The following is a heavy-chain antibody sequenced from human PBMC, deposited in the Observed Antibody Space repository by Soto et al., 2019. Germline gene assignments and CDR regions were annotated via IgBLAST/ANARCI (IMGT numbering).Heavy chain of an antibody. V-gene: IGHV4-61*01. CDR3: ARAHSITISGVVIGPFDY. Sequence: SEILSLTCTVSGGSVSGGSYYWSWIRQPPGKGREGVGYIYHSGSTNYSPSLNTRVTLSVDTSKNKFSLKLSSVTAANTAVYYCARAHSITISGVVIGPFDYWGQGTLVTVSS. CDR2: IYHSGST. D-gene: IGHD3-3*01. J-gene: IGHJ4*02. CDR1: GGSVSGGSYY.